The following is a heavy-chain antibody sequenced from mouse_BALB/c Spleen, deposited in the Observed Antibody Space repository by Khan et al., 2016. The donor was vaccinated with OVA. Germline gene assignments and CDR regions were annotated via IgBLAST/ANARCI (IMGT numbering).Heavy chain of an antibody. V-gene: IGHV1S132*01. J-gene: IGHJ2*01. CDR1: GYIFTSYW. CDR2: IYPGTDNS. CDR3: AREEALYHFDH. Sequence: QVQLKQSGAELVRPGASVKLSCKTSGYIFTSYWIHWVKQRSGQGLEWIARIYPGTDNSYYNEKFKDKATLTTDKSSSTAYMKLSSLQSEESEVYCCAREEALYHFDHWGQGTTLTVSS. D-gene: IGHD3-2*02.